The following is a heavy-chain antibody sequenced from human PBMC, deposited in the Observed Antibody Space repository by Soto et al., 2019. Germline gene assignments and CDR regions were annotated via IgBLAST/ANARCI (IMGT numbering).Heavy chain of an antibody. CDR3: ARDSLSGSYAYGMDV. CDR1: GFTFSSYG. J-gene: IGHJ6*04. V-gene: IGHV3-33*01. CDR2: IWYDGSNK. Sequence: XGSLIVSCAASGFTFSSYGMHWVRQAPGKGLEWVAVIWYDGSNKYYADSVKGRFTTSRDNSKNTLYLQMNSLRAEDTAVYYCARDSLSGSYAYGMDVWGKGTTVTVS. D-gene: IGHD1-26*01.